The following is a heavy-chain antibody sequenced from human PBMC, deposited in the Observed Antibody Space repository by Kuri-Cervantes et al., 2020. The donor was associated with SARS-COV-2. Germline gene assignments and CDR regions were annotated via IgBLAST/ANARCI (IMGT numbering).Heavy chain of an antibody. CDR2: ISWNSGSI. J-gene: IGHJ4*02. CDR1: GFTFDDYA. D-gene: IGHD6-19*01. V-gene: IGHV3-9*01. Sequence: SLKISCAASGFTFDDYAMHWVRQAPGKGLEWVSGISWNSGSIGYADSVKGRFTISGDNAKNSLYLQMSSLRAEDTAVYYCVTRLGAVAVADVPIYWGQGTLVTVSS. CDR3: VTRLGAVAVADVPIY.